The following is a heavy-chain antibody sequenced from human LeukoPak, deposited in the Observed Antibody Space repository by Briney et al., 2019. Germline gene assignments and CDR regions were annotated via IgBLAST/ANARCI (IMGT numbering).Heavy chain of an antibody. V-gene: IGHV3-49*04. CDR1: GFTFGDYT. J-gene: IGHJ5*02. Sequence: GGSLRLSCTASGFTFGDYTMNWVRQAPGKGLEWVGFIRSKAYGGTTEYAASVKGRFTISRDDSKPIAYLQMNSLKTEDTALYYCTRDRSGYYYNWFDPWGQGTLVTVSS. CDR2: IRSKAYGGTT. D-gene: IGHD3-22*01. CDR3: TRDRSGYYYNWFDP.